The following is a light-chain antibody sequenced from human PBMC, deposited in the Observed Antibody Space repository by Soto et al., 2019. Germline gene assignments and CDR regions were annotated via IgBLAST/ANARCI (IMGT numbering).Light chain of an antibody. CDR3: GSYTSSRTYV. V-gene: IGLV2-14*01. Sequence: QSVLTQPASVSGFPGQSITISCTGTSGDVGNYNSVSWYQQRPGKAPKFMISDVSDRPAGVSNRFSGSKSGSTATLTISSLQAEDEADYYCGSYTSSRTYVFGTGTKLTVL. J-gene: IGLJ1*01. CDR1: SGDVGNYNS. CDR2: DVS.